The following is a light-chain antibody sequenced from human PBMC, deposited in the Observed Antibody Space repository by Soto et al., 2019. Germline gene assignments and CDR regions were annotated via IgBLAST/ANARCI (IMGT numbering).Light chain of an antibody. CDR2: EVT. CDR3: SSYTSTKHVV. Sequence: QSALTQPASVSGSPGQSITISCTGTSSDVGGYNYVSWYQQHPGKAPKLVIYEVTKRPSGVSNRFSGSKSGNTASLTISWLQAEDETDYYCSSYTSTKHVVFGGGTKLTVL. J-gene: IGLJ2*01. V-gene: IGLV2-14*01. CDR1: SSDVGGYNY.